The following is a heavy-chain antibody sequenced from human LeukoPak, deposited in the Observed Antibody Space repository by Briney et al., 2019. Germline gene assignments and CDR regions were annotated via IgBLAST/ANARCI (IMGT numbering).Heavy chain of an antibody. V-gene: IGHV3-23*01. CDR2: ISSRGDST. J-gene: IGHJ4*02. CDR3: VKGPRPDITVAHTVEN. Sequence: GGSLRLSCATSGFIFSNYAMSWVRKVPGRGLEWVSTISSRGDSTYVADSVKGRFTISRDNSKNSLYLQMNTVRAEDTAVYYCVKGPRPDITVAHTVENWGQGTLVTVSS. CDR1: GFIFSNYA. D-gene: IGHD6-19*01.